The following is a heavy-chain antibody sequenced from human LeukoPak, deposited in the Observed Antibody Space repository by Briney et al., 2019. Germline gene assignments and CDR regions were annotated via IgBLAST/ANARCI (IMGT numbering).Heavy chain of an antibody. V-gene: IGHV1-46*01. D-gene: IGHD3-22*01. CDR2: INPSGGST. CDR3: ARVRITMIVVVITLDFDY. Sequence: ASVKVSCKASGYTFTSYYMHWVRQAPRQGLEWMGIINPSGGSTSYAQKFQGRVTMTRDTSTSTVYMELSSLRSEDTAVYYCARVRITMIVVVITLDFDYWGQGTLVTVSS. J-gene: IGHJ4*02. CDR1: GYTFTSYY.